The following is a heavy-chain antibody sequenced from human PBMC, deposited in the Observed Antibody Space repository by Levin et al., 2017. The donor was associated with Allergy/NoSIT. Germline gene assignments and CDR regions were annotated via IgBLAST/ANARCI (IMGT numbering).Heavy chain of an antibody. V-gene: IGHV3-23*01. CDR3: AKDSLHEEVSANFWYFDL. Sequence: GGSLRLSCAASGLTFSSYAVNWVRRAPGKGLEWVSVISGSGGSTFYADSVKGRFTISRDNSKNTVFLQMPSLRVEDTAIYYCAKDSLHEEVSANFWYFDLWGRGTLVTVSS. CDR2: ISGSGGST. J-gene: IGHJ2*01. D-gene: IGHD2-15*01. CDR1: GLTFSSYA.